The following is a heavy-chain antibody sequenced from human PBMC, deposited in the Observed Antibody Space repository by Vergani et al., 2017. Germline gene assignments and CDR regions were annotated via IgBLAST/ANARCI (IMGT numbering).Heavy chain of an antibody. CDR1: GYTFTGYY. J-gene: IGHJ6*03. V-gene: IGHV1-2*02. D-gene: IGHD3-3*01. Sequence: QVQLVQSGAEVKKPGASVKVSCKASGYTFTGYYMHWVRQAPGQGLEWMGWINPNSGGTNYAQKFQGRVTMTRDTSISTAYMELSRLRSDATAVYYCGRANDFSSGGLRTYYYMDVWGKGTTVTVSS. CDR2: INPNSGGT. CDR3: GRANDFSSGGLRTYYYMDV.